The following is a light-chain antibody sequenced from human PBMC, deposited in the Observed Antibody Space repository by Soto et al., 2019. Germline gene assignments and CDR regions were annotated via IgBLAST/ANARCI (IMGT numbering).Light chain of an antibody. CDR2: GNS. J-gene: IGLJ2*01. Sequence: QSVLTQPPSVSGAPGQRVTISCTGSSSNIGAGYDVHWYQQLPGTAPKLLIYGNSNRPSGVPDRFSGSKSGTSASLAITGLQAEDEGDYSCQSYDSSLSVVVFGGGTKLTVL. CDR3: QSYDSSLSVVV. V-gene: IGLV1-40*01. CDR1: SSNIGAGYD.